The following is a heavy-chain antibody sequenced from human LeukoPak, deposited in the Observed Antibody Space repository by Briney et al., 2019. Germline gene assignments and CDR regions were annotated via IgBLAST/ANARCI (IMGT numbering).Heavy chain of an antibody. Sequence: SETLSLTCAVYGGSFSGYYWSWIRQPPGTGLEWVGYIHYTGSTNYNPSLKSRVTISVDTSKNQFSLKLNSVTAADTAVYYCARLQGGSTAVFDYWGQGTLVSVSS. J-gene: IGHJ4*02. CDR3: ARLQGGSTAVFDY. CDR1: GGSFSGYY. D-gene: IGHD1-26*01. V-gene: IGHV4-59*01. CDR2: IHYTGST.